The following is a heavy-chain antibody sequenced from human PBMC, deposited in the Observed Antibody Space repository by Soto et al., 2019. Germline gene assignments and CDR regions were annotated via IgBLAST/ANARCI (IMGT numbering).Heavy chain of an antibody. V-gene: IGHV3-23*01. CDR2: ISGSGGST. Sequence: EVQLLESGGGLVQPGGSLRLSCAASGFTFSSYAMSWVRQAPGKGLEWVSAISGSGGSTYYADSVKGRFTISRDNSKNTLYLQMNSVRAEDTAVYYCAKDLPGPTEEPKYFDYWGQGTLVTVSS. CDR1: GFTFSSYA. D-gene: IGHD4-17*01. CDR3: AKDLPGPTEEPKYFDY. J-gene: IGHJ4*02.